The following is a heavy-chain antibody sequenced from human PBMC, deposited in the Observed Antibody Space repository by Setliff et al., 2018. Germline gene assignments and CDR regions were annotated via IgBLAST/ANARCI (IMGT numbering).Heavy chain of an antibody. J-gene: IGHJ4*02. V-gene: IGHV4-31*03. CDR2: INDSGSS. D-gene: IGHD3-16*01. Sequence: NPSETLSLTCIVSGGSIAGGDYYWTWIREHPGKGLEWIGSINDSGSSYYNPSLKSRVTISLDTPKNQFFLRLRSVTPADTAVYFCARGTWGYFDYWGQGTLVTVS. CDR3: ARGTWGYFDY. CDR1: GGSIAGGDYY.